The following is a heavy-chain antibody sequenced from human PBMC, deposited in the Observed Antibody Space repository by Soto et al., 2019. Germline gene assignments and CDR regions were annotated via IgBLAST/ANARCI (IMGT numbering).Heavy chain of an antibody. CDR2: ITGSGTDT. D-gene: IGHD3-9*01. CDR1: GFAFSSYA. Sequence: EVQLLESGGGLVQPGGSLRLSCAASGFAFSSYAMSWVRQAPGKGLEWVSDITGSGTDTFYADSVTGRFTISRDNSKNTLYLHMSSLRAEDTAVYYCAKERYYDILTGPENYYYHYGMDVWGQGTTVTVSS. V-gene: IGHV3-23*01. CDR3: AKERYYDILTGPENYYYHYGMDV. J-gene: IGHJ6*02.